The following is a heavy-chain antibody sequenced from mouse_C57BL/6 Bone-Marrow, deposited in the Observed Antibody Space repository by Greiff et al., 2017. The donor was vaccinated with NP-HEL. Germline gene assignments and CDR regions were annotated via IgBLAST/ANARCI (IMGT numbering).Heavy chain of an antibody. V-gene: IGHV1-5*01. Sequence: VQLQQSGTVLARPGASVKMSCKTSGYTFTSYWMHWVKQRPGQGLEWIGAIYPGNSDTSYNQKFQGKAKLTAVTSASTAYMELSSLTNEDSAVYYCTNGWLLRDYFDYWGQGTTLTVSS. D-gene: IGHD2-3*01. CDR3: TNGWLLRDYFDY. CDR2: IYPGNSDT. CDR1: GYTFTSYW. J-gene: IGHJ2*01.